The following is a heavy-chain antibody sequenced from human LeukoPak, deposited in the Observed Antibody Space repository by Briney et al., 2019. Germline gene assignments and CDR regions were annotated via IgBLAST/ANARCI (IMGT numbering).Heavy chain of an antibody. J-gene: IGHJ3*02. Sequence: SETLSLTCTVSGGSISSSSYYWSWIRQPPGKGLEWIGEINHSGSTNYNPSLKSRVTISVDTSKNQFSLKLSSVTAADTAVYYCARRYHYSGRRSAFDIWGQGTMVTVSS. CDR3: ARRYHYSGRRSAFDI. CDR2: INHSGST. CDR1: GGSISSSSYY. V-gene: IGHV4-39*07. D-gene: IGHD1-26*01.